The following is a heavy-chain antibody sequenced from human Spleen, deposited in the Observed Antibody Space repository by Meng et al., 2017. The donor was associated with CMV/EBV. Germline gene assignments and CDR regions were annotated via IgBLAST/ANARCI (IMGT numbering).Heavy chain of an antibody. J-gene: IGHJ5*02. CDR1: GFTFSSFA. CDR3: AKDRPGILGLDP. Sequence: GGSLRLSCAASGFTFSSFAMHWVRQAPGKGLEWVAYIGNDDERTKYYPDSMRGRFTISRDNSKNTVYLQMNSLRTEDTAVYYCAKDRPGILGLDPWGQGTLVTVSS. D-gene: IGHD3-10*01. V-gene: IGHV3-30*02. CDR2: IGNDDERTK.